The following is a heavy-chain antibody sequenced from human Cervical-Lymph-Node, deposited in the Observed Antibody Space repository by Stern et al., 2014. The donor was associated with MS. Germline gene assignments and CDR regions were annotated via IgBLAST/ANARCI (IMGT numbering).Heavy chain of an antibody. V-gene: IGHV4-31*03. CDR3: AGGQFDSSGYYAFPY. CDR2: IYYSGTT. J-gene: IGHJ4*02. Sequence: VQLVESGPGLVKPSQTLSLTCTVSGGSISSGGYYWNWIRQESGKGLEWVGYIYYSGTTYYNPSLQSRVSISADTSKNLFSLKLTSVTAADTAVYYCAGGQFDSSGYYAFPYWGQGALVTVSS. CDR1: GGSISSGGYY. D-gene: IGHD3-22*01.